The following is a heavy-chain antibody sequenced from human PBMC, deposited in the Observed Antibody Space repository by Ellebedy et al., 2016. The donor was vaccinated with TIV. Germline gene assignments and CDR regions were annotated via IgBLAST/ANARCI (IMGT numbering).Heavy chain of an antibody. CDR1: GFPFSSFW. V-gene: IGHV3-7*01. CDR3: ARQTVATSVNDAFDI. J-gene: IGHJ3*02. CDR2: TKEDGSEK. D-gene: IGHD4-17*01. Sequence: GESLKISCAASGFPFSSFWMSWVRQAPGKGLEWVANTKEDGSEKYYVDSVRGRFTISRDNAKNSLYLQMNSLRAEDTAVYYCARQTVATSVNDAFDIWGLGTVVTVSS.